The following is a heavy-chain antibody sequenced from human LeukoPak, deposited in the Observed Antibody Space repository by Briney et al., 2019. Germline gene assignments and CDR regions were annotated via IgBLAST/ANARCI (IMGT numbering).Heavy chain of an antibody. V-gene: IGHV3-7*03. Sequence: GGSLRLSCSVFGFTFSTYWMSWVRQAPGKGLEWVANIKQDGSEKYYVDSVKGRFTISRDNAKNSLYLQMNSLRAEDTAVYYCARDLPPAPWNGMDVWGQGTTVTVSS. CDR1: GFTFSTYW. D-gene: IGHD2-2*01. CDR3: ARDLPPAPWNGMDV. CDR2: IKQDGSEK. J-gene: IGHJ6*02.